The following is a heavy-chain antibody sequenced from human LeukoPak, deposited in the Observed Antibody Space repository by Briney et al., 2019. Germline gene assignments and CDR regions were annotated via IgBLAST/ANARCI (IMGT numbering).Heavy chain of an antibody. CDR1: GFTFSSYT. V-gene: IGHV3-48*01. Sequence: PGGSLRLSCAASGFTFSSYTMNWVRQPPGKGLEWVSNIGTSSTTIYYADSVKGRFTISRDNAKNSLYLQMNSLRADDTAVYYCARFWSSSWSNYFDYWGQGTLVTVSS. D-gene: IGHD6-13*01. J-gene: IGHJ4*02. CDR2: IGTSSTTI. CDR3: ARFWSSSWSNYFDY.